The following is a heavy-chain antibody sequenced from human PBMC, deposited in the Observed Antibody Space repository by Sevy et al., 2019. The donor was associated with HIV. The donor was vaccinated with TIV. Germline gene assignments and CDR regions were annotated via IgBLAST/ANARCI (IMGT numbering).Heavy chain of an antibody. CDR3: AKDLYSSGWQWVRFEH. Sequence: GGSLRLSCAASGFTYSSYAMSWVRQAPGKGLEWVSAISGSGESTYYADSVKGRFTISRDNSKNTVYLQMNSLRAEDTAVYYCAKDLYSSGWQWVRFEHWGQGTLVTVSS. J-gene: IGHJ4*02. V-gene: IGHV3-23*01. D-gene: IGHD6-19*01. CDR1: GFTYSSYA. CDR2: ISGSGEST.